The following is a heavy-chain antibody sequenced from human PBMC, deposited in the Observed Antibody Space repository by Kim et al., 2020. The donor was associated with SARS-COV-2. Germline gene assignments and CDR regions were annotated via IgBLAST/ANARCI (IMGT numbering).Heavy chain of an antibody. J-gene: IGHJ6*02. D-gene: IGHD1-26*01. CDR1: GFTFSTYA. CDR3: ARSQYGSYYYGMDV. V-gene: IGHV3-30-3*01. CDR2: ISYDGSNK. Sequence: GGSLRLSCAASGFTFSTYAMHWVRQAPGKGLEWVAGISYDGSNKYYADSVKGRFTISRDNSKNTLYLQMNSLRVEDTAVYYCARSQYGSYYYGMDVWGQG.